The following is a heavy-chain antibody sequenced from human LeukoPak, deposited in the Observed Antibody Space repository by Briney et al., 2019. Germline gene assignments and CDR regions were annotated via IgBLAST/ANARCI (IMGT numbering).Heavy chain of an antibody. V-gene: IGHV3-30*04. D-gene: IGHD3-10*01. CDR2: ISYDGSNK. Sequence: GGSLRLSCAASGFTFSSYAMSWVRQAPGKGLEWVAVISYDGSNKYYADSVKGRFTISRDNSKNTLYLQMNSLRAEDTAVYYCARDTVLLWFGEALDYWGQGTLVTVSS. CDR1: GFTFSSYA. J-gene: IGHJ4*02. CDR3: ARDTVLLWFGEALDY.